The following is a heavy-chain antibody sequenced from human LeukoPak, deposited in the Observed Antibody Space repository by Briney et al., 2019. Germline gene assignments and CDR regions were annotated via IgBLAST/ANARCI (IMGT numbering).Heavy chain of an antibody. CDR3: ARDLGAAAGDLHFDY. J-gene: IGHJ4*02. D-gene: IGHD6-13*01. Sequence: SETLSLTCTVSGGSISSSSYYWGWIRQPPGKGLEWIGSIYYSGSTYYNPSLKSRVTISVDTSKNQFSLKLTSVTAADTAVYYCARDLGAAAGDLHFDYWGQGTLVTVSS. CDR2: IYYSGST. V-gene: IGHV4-39*02. CDR1: GGSISSSSYY.